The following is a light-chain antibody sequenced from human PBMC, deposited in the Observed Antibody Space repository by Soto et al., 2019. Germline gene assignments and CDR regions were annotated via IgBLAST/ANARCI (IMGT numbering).Light chain of an antibody. CDR3: YRPRSTSTLYV. Sequence: QSALTQPASVSGSPGQSITISCAGTSSDVGGHNYVSWYQQHPGKAPKIIIYDVNNRPSGVANRCSSAKYGNTASPTISWRQAEDEADYFYYRPRSTSTLYVFGAGTKLTVL. CDR1: SSDVGGHNY. V-gene: IGLV2-14*03. J-gene: IGLJ1*01. CDR2: DVN.